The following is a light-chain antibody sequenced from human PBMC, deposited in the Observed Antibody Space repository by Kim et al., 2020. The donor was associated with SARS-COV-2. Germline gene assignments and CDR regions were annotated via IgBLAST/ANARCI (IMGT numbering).Light chain of an antibody. J-gene: IGKJ5*01. CDR2: ATS. Sequence: DIQMTQSPSSLSASVGDRVTITCRASQDINNFLAWFQQKPGKAPRFLIYATSSLQGGVPSKFGGSGSGTEFTLTISGLQPEDAATYYCQQYNMVPMTFGQGTKVEIK. CDR3: QQYNMVPMT. V-gene: IGKV1-16*02. CDR1: QDINNF.